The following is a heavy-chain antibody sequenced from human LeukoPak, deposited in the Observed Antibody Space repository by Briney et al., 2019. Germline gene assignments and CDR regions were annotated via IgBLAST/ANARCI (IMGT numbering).Heavy chain of an antibody. CDR3: ARGSGSYHTAYMN. CDR2: IYPGDSDT. D-gene: IGHD1-26*01. V-gene: IGHV5-51*01. Sequence: GESLKISCKGSGYSFTSYWIGWVRQMPGKGLGWMGIIYPGDSDTRYSPSFQGQVTISADKSISTAYLQWSSLEASDTAMYYCARGSGSYHTAYMNWGQGTLVTVSS. CDR1: GYSFTSYW. J-gene: IGHJ4*02.